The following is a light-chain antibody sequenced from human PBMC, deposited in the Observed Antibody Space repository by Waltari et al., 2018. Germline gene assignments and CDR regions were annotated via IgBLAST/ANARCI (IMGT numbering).Light chain of an antibody. CDR1: QGISNN. J-gene: IGKJ4*01. CDR2: DVS. Sequence: DIQMTQSPSSLSASVGHRVTITCQASQGISNNLNWYQQKPGKAPKLLIYDVSNLERGVPSRFSGSGSGTDFTLTISSLQPEDFATYYCQQSDSLPLTFGGGTKVEIK. V-gene: IGKV1-33*01. CDR3: QQSDSLPLT.